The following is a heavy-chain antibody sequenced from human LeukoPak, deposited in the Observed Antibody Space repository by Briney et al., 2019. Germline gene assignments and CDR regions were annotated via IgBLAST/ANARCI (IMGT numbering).Heavy chain of an antibody. V-gene: IGHV1-8*01. Sequence: GASVTVSCKASGYTFTSYDINWVRQATGQGLEWMGWMNPNSGNTGYAQKFQGRVTMTRNTSKSTAYMELSSLRSEDTGVYYCARAPHSGWVRWFDPWGQGTLVTVSS. J-gene: IGHJ5*02. CDR2: MNPNSGNT. CDR3: ARAPHSGWVRWFDP. D-gene: IGHD6-25*01. CDR1: GYTFTSYD.